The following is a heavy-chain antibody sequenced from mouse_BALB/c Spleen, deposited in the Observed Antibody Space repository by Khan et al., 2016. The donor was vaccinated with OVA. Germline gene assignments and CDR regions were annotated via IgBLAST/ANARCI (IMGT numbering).Heavy chain of an antibody. CDR1: GYSFTTYY. D-gene: IGHD2-2*01. Sequence: EVQLQQSGPELMKPGASVRISCKASGYSFTTYYIHWLMQSHGKSLEWIGYIDPFSGGTTYNQKFKGKATLTVDKSSSTDYIHRSNLTSEDSAVYYCTRHGYVAWFTYWGQGTLVTVSA. J-gene: IGHJ3*01. V-gene: IGHV1S135*01. CDR2: IDPFSGGT. CDR3: TRHGYVAWFTY.